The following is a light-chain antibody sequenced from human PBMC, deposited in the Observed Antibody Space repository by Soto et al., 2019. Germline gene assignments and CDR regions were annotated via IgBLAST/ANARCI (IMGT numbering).Light chain of an antibody. Sequence: DIQMTQSPSSVSASVGDVVAIACRXSQDISGWVAWYQQXPGXAAXLLIYAASHLQSGVPPRFXGSGSGTDFTLTISSLQPEDFATYYCQQANTFQLTFGGGTKVDI. V-gene: IGKV1-12*01. J-gene: IGKJ4*01. CDR3: QQANTFQLT. CDR1: QDISGW. CDR2: AAS.